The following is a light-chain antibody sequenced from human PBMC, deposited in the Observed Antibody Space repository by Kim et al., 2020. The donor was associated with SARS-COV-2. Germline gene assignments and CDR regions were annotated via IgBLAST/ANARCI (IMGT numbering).Light chain of an antibody. CDR1: QGINNY. J-gene: IGKJ1*01. Sequence: DIQLTQSPTSLSASVGDRVTITCRASQGINNYLVWFQQKPGKAPKPLMHGGASEFSSSGSGTHFILTINNLQPEDFATYYCQQYSSYPRTFGQGTKVDIK. CDR3: QQYSSYPRT. V-gene: IGKV1-16*02.